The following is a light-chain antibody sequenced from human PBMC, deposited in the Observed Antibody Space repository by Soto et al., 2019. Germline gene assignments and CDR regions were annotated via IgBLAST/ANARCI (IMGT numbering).Light chain of an antibody. Sequence: DIQMTQSPSSLSASVGDRVTITCQASQDISNYLNWYQQKPGKDPKLLIYDASNLETGVPPRFSGSGSGTEFNLTISSLQTDDFATYYCQHYNSYSEAFGQGTKLDI. CDR3: QHYNSYSEA. CDR2: DAS. J-gene: IGKJ1*01. V-gene: IGKV1-33*01. CDR1: QDISNY.